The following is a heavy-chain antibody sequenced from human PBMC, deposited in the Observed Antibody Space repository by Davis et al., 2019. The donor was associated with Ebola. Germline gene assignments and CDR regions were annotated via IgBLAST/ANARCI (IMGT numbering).Heavy chain of an antibody. J-gene: IGHJ4*02. V-gene: IGHV4-39*07. CDR3: AREVGVAASYFDY. Sequence: GSLRLSCTVSGGSIRSGSYYWSWIRQPPGKGLEWIGEINHSGSTNYNPSLKSRVTISVDTSKNQFSLKLSSVTAADTAVYYCAREVGVAASYFDYWGQGTLVTVSS. D-gene: IGHD2-15*01. CDR1: GGSIRSGSYY. CDR2: INHSGST.